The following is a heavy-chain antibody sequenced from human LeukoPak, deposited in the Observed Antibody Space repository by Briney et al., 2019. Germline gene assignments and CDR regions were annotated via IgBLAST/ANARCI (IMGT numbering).Heavy chain of an antibody. V-gene: IGHV3-23*01. D-gene: IGHD5-18*01. Sequence: PGGSLRLSCAAYGFPFNYYAMSWVRQAPGKGLEWVSGISDNEGKTYYTDSVKGRFTISRDNTKNTVYLQMNNLRADDTAVYFCARHDSFIPYWGQGTLSPSPQ. CDR3: ARHDSFIPY. CDR2: ISDNEGKT. J-gene: IGHJ4*02. CDR1: GFPFNYYA.